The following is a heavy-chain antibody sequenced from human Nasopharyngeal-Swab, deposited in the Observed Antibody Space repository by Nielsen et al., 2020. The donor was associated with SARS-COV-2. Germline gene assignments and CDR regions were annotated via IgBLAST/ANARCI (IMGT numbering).Heavy chain of an antibody. J-gene: IGHJ6*02. CDR1: GFTFSSYG. CDR3: ARDPHVDTAMDPGYYGMDV. Sequence: GESLKISCAASGFTFSSYGMHWVRQAPGKGLEWVAVIWYDGSNKYYADSVKGRFTISRDNSKNTPYLQMNSLRAEDTAVYYCARDPHVDTAMDPGYYGMDVWGQGTTVTVSS. D-gene: IGHD5-18*01. CDR2: IWYDGSNK. V-gene: IGHV3-33*01.